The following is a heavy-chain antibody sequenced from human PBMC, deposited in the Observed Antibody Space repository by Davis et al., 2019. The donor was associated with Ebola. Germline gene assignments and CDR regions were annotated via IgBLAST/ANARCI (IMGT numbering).Heavy chain of an antibody. J-gene: IGHJ4*02. D-gene: IGHD6-19*01. CDR1: GFTFSKSW. CDR3: ARGGAVAVPFDY. V-gene: IGHV4-34*01. CDR2: INHSGST. Sequence: GSLRLSCAASGFTFSKSWMHWVRQAPGKGLEWIGEINHSGSTNYNPSLKSRVTISVDTSKNQFSLKLSSVTAADTAVYYCARGGAVAVPFDYWGQGTLVTVSS.